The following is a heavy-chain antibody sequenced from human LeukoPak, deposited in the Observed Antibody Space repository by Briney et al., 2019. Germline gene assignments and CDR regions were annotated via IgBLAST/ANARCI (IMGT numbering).Heavy chain of an antibody. Sequence: GGSLRLSCAASGLTFSSYWMHWVRQAPGKGLVWVSRINSDGSTTTYADSVKGRFTISRDNAKNTLYLQMNSLRAEDTAVYYYTRKGSQWDFLVDYWGQGTRVAVSP. J-gene: IGHJ4*02. CDR3: TRKGSQWDFLVDY. V-gene: IGHV3-74*01. D-gene: IGHD2/OR15-2a*01. CDR2: INSDGSTT. CDR1: GLTFSSYW.